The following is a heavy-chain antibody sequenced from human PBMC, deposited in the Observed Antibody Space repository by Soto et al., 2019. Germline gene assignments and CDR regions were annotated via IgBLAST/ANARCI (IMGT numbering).Heavy chain of an antibody. V-gene: IGHV3-21*01. CDR3: AREDSIIIPAVSDF. Sequence: GGSLRLSCTVSGFAFNNYGINWVRQAPGKGLEWVSSISKSDYTYYSDSVRGRFAISRDNAKSSVSLQMNTLRVEDTAVYYCAREDSIIIPAVSDFWGQGTLVTVSS. D-gene: IGHD2-2*01. CDR2: ISKSDYT. J-gene: IGHJ4*02. CDR1: GFAFNNYG.